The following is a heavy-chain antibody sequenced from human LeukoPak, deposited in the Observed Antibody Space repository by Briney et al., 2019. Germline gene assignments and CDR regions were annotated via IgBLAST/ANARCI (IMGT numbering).Heavy chain of an antibody. D-gene: IGHD5-18*01. Sequence: SETLSLTCADSGGSISSYYWSWIRQPPGKGLEWIGYIYYSGSTNYNPSLKSRVTISVDTSKNQFSLKLSSVTAADTAVYYCARQNLAPYTYRADYAMDVWGQGTTVTVSS. CDR1: GGSISSYY. V-gene: IGHV4-59*08. CDR3: ARQNLAPYTYRADYAMDV. CDR2: IYYSGST. J-gene: IGHJ6*02.